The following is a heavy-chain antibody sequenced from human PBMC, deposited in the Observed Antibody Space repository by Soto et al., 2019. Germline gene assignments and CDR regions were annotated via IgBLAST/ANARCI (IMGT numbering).Heavy chain of an antibody. CDR1: GYTFTSYA. CDR3: ASSRYSSGWSYFDY. D-gene: IGHD6-19*01. V-gene: IGHV1-3*01. J-gene: IGHJ4*02. Sequence: GASVKVSCKASGYTFTSYAMHWVRQAPGQRLEWMGWINAGNGNTKYSQKLQGRVTITRDSSASTVYMELSSLRSEDTAVYYCASSRYSSGWSYFDYWGQGTLVTVSS. CDR2: INAGNGNT.